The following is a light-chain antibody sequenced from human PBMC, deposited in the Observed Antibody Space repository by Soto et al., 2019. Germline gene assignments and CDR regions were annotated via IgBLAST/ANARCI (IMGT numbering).Light chain of an antibody. V-gene: IGKV3-15*01. CDR3: QQYNNWPPRLT. J-gene: IGKJ4*01. CDR1: QDIVSN. Sequence: IVMTQSPVTLSVSPGERATLSCRASQDIVSNLAWYQQKPGQAPRLLIYGASTRASDIPARFSGSGSGTEFTLTISSLQSADFAVYYCQQYNNWPPRLTVGGGTKVEIK. CDR2: GAS.